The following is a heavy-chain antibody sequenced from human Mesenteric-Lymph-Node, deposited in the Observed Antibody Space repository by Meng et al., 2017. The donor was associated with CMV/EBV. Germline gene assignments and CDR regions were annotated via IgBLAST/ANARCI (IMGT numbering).Heavy chain of an antibody. Sequence: ETLSLTCAAFEFTFSDYRMNWVRQAPGKGLEWISHISVTSAYIDYAGSVKGRFTISRDNARNLLFLQMNSLRAEDTAVYYCARDVRGSDYYYGMDVWGQGTTVTVSS. CDR1: EFTFSDYR. D-gene: IGHD3-10*02. V-gene: IGHV3-21*06. J-gene: IGHJ6*02. CDR3: ARDVRGSDYYYGMDV. CDR2: ISVTSAYI.